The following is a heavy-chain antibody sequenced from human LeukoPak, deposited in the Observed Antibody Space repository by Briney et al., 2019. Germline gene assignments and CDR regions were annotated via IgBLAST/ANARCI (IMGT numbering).Heavy chain of an antibody. CDR1: GFTFDDYA. CDR3: AKDPLDTVTTPGY. CDR2: ISWNSGSI. Sequence: GRSLRLSCAASGFTFDDYAMHWVRQAPGKGLEWVSGISWNSGSIGYADSVKGRFTISRDNAKNSLYLQMNSLGAEDTALYYCAKDPLDTVTTPGYWGQGTLVTVSS. V-gene: IGHV3-9*01. J-gene: IGHJ4*02. D-gene: IGHD4-17*01.